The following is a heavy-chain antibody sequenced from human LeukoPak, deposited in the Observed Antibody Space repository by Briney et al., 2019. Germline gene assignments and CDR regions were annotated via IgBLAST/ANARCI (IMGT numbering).Heavy chain of an antibody. CDR1: GFTVSSNY. Sequence: GGSLTLSCAASGFTVSSNYMRWVRQAPGQGLEWVSVIYSGGSTYYADSVKGRFTISRDNSKNTLYLQMNSLRAEGTAVYYCARESSGILTGYYIDYWGQGTLVTVSS. J-gene: IGHJ4*02. V-gene: IGHV3-53*01. CDR2: IYSGGST. CDR3: ARESSGILTGYYIDY. D-gene: IGHD3-9*01.